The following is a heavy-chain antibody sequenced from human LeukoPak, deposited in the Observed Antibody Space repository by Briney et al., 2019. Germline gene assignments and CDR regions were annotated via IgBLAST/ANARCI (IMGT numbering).Heavy chain of an antibody. CDR3: AKVPLPDSTTGTSRDDY. J-gene: IGHJ4*02. CDR1: GFTFSSNG. V-gene: IGHV3-23*01. CDR2: ISGSGGST. D-gene: IGHD1-1*01. Sequence: GGTLRLSCAASGFTFSSNGMSWVRQAPGKGLEWVSAISGSGGSTYYADSVKGRFTISRDNSKNTLYLQMNSLRAEDTAVYYCAKVPLPDSTTGTSRDDYWGQGTLVTVSS.